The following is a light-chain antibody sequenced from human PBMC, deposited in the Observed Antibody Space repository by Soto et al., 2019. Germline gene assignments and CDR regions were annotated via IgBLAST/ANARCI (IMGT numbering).Light chain of an antibody. CDR3: SSYTSRSTLV. J-gene: IGLJ2*01. V-gene: IGLV2-14*01. CDR1: SSDVGGYNY. Sequence: QSALTQPASVSGSPGQSITISCTGTSSDVGGYNYVSWYQQHPGKAPKLMIYEVSNRPSGVANRFSGSKSGNTASLTIAGLQEEDEADYYCSSYTSRSTLVFGGGTKLTVL. CDR2: EVS.